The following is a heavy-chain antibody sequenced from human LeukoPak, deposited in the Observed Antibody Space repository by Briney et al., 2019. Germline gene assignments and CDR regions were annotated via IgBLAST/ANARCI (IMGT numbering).Heavy chain of an antibody. CDR3: ARGEGWELLTYFDY. J-gene: IGHJ4*02. Sequence: GGSLRLSCAASGFTFSTYWMNWFRQTPGKGLEWVAKIKADGGEKDHVASVKGRFTISRDNAKNSLYLQMNSLRAEDTAVYYCARGEGWELLTYFDYRGQGTLVTVSS. D-gene: IGHD1-26*01. CDR1: GFTFSTYW. CDR2: IKADGGEK. V-gene: IGHV3-7*01.